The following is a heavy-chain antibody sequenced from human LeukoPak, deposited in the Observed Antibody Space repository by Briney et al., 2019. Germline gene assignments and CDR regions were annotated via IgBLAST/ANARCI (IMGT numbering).Heavy chain of an antibody. CDR1: GFIFGNYG. J-gene: IGHJ4*02. Sequence: QPGGSLRLSCAASGFIFGNYGMNWIRQTPGKGLEWVSYISSAGTFTSYAESVKGRFTISRDNAKFSLHLQMNSLRAEDTAVYYCARSSIAATGNFQYWGQGTLVTVSS. D-gene: IGHD6-13*01. CDR3: ARSSIAATGNFQY. V-gene: IGHV3-48*03. CDR2: ISSAGTFT.